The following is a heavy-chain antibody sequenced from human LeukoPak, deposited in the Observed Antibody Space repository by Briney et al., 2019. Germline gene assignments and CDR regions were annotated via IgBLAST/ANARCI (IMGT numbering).Heavy chain of an antibody. CDR3: AHSRIAVAAPNWFDP. J-gene: IGHJ5*02. D-gene: IGHD6-19*01. V-gene: IGHV2-5*02. CDR2: IYWDDDK. CDR1: GFSLSTSGVG. Sequence: SGPTLVNPTQTLTLTCTFSGFSLSTSGVGVGWIRQPPGKALEGLGLIYWDDDKRYSPSLKSRLTITKDTSKNQVVLTMTNMDPVDTATYYCAHSRIAVAAPNWFDPWGQGTLVTVSS.